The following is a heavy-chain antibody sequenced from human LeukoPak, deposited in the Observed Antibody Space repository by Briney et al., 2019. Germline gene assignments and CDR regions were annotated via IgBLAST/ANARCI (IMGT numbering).Heavy chain of an antibody. CDR3: ATLYSYGSGTPNDY. J-gene: IGHJ4*02. V-gene: IGHV3-30*03. CDR2: ISYDGSNK. Sequence: GGSLRLSCAASGFTFSSYGMHWVRQAPGKGLEWVAVISYDGSNKYYADSVKGRFTISRDNSKNTLYLQMNSLRAEDTAVYYCATLYSYGSGTPNDYWGQGTLVTVSS. CDR1: GFTFSSYG. D-gene: IGHD3-10*01.